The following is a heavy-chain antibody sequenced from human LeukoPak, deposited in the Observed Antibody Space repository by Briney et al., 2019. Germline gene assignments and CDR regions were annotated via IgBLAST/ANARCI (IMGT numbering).Heavy chain of an antibody. V-gene: IGHV3-23*01. CDR1: GFTFSSYA. CDR3: ARDQSSGGVDY. Sequence: GGSLRLSCAASGFTFSSYAMSWVRQAPGKGLEWVSAISGSGGSTYYSDSVKGRFTISRDNSKNTLYLQMNSLRVEDTAVYYCARDQSSGGVDYWGQGTLVTVSS. CDR2: ISGSGGST. J-gene: IGHJ4*02. D-gene: IGHD3-10*01.